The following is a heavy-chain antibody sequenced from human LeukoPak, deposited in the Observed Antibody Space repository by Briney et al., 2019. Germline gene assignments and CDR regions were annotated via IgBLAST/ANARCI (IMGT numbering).Heavy chain of an antibody. Sequence: PGGSLRLSCAASGFTFSSYWMSWVRQAPGKGLEWVANIKQDGSEKYYVDSVKGRFTISRDNAKNSLYLQMNSLRAEDTAVYYCARSAGYCSGGSCPLDYWGQGTLVTVSS. J-gene: IGHJ4*02. D-gene: IGHD2-15*01. V-gene: IGHV3-7*01. CDR1: GFTFSSYW. CDR3: ARSAGYCSGGSCPLDY. CDR2: IKQDGSEK.